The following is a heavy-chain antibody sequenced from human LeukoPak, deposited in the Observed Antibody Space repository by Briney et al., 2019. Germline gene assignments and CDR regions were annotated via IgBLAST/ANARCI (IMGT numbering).Heavy chain of an antibody. J-gene: IGHJ6*02. Sequence: TLSLTCAVYGGSFSGYYWSRIRQPPGKGLEWIGEINHSGSTNYNPSLKSRVTISVDTSKNQFSLKLSSVTAADTAVYYCARFGSGYCSSTSCYRGYYYYGMDVWGQGTTVTVSS. CDR1: GGSFSGYY. CDR2: INHSGST. V-gene: IGHV4-34*01. D-gene: IGHD2-2*01. CDR3: ARFGSGYCSSTSCYRGYYYYGMDV.